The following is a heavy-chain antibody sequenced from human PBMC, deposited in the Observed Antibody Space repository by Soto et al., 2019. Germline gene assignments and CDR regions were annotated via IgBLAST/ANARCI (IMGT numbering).Heavy chain of an antibody. D-gene: IGHD2-2*01. CDR2: IKQDGSEK. CDR1: GFTFSSYW. J-gene: IGHJ6*02. CDR3: ARDYCSSTSCYDYYYYGMDV. V-gene: IGHV3-7*05. Sequence: PGGSLRLSCAASGFTFSSYWMSWVRQAPGKGLEWVANIKQDGSEKYYVDSVKGRFTIPRDNAKNSLYLQMNSLRAEDTAVYYCARDYCSSTSCYDYYYYGMDVWGQGTTVTVSS.